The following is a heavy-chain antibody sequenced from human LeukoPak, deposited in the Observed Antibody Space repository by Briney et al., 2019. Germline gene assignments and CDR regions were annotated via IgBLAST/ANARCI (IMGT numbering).Heavy chain of an antibody. CDR2: ISGSGGST. Sequence: PGGSLRLSCAASGFTFSSYSMNWVRQASGKGLEWVSAISGSGGSTYYADSVKGRFTISRDNSKNTLYLQMNSLRAEDTAVYYCAKNPTRGSYFFDYWGQGTLVTVSS. CDR1: GFTFSSYS. CDR3: AKNPTRGSYFFDY. D-gene: IGHD1-26*01. J-gene: IGHJ4*02. V-gene: IGHV3-23*01.